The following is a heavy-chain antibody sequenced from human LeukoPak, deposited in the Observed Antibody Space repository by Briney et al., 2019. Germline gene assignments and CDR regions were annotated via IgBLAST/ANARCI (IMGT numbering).Heavy chain of an antibody. CDR2: ISAYNGNT. CDR1: GYTFTIYG. CDR3: ARDAVGGWFDP. V-gene: IGHV1-18*01. Sequence: ASVNVSFKASGYTFTIYGISWVRHAPGQGLEWMGCISAYNGNTNYAQKLQGRVTMTTDTSTSTAYMELRSLRSDDTAVYYCARDAVGGWFDPWGQGTLVTVSS. J-gene: IGHJ5*02.